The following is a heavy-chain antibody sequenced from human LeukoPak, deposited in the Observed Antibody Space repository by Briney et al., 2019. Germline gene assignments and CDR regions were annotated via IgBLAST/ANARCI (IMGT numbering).Heavy chain of an antibody. D-gene: IGHD6-13*01. CDR2: ISGSGGIP. Sequence: GGSLRLSCAASGFTFSSYALSWVRQAPGKGLEWVSAISGSGGIPYYADSVKGRFTISRDNSKNTLYLQVNSLRAEDTAVYYWANPVQLDLYYNYYGIDVSGPGTTFTASS. J-gene: IGHJ6*02. CDR1: GFTFSSYA. V-gene: IGHV3-23*01. CDR3: ANPVQLDLYYNYYGIDV.